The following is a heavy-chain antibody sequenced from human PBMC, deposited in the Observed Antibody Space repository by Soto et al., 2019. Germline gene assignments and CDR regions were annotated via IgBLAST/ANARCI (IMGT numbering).Heavy chain of an antibody. V-gene: IGHV3-11*01. CDR2: ISSTGSTP. Sequence: GGSLRLSXAASGFPFSDSYMAWIRQAPGKGLEEIATISSTGSTPYYADSVKGRFTISRDNAQNSLYLEMNNLRAEDTAVYYCARGQQLVANWLDPWGQGILVTVSS. CDR1: GFPFSDSY. CDR3: ARGQQLVANWLDP. D-gene: IGHD6-6*01. J-gene: IGHJ5*02.